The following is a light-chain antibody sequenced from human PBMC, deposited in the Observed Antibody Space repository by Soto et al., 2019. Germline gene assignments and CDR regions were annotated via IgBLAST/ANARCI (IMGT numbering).Light chain of an antibody. Sequence: EIVLTQSPGTLSLSPGERATLSCRASQSVSSSYLAWYQQKPGQAPRLLIYDASSRATGIPDRFSGSGSGTAFTLTISRLGPEDFAVYYCQQYGSSPETFGQGTKVEIK. CDR1: QSVSSSY. V-gene: IGKV3-20*01. CDR3: QQYGSSPET. CDR2: DAS. J-gene: IGKJ1*01.